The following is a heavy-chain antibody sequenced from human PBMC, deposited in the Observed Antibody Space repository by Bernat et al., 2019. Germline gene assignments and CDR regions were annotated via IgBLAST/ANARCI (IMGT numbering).Heavy chain of an antibody. J-gene: IGHJ4*01. D-gene: IGHD1-26*01. Sequence: QVQLQESGPGLVKPSHTLSLTCTVSGDSINTYYWSWIRQPPGKGLEWIGYIYYSGSTYYNPSLLSRVTISIDRPKTTFSLSLTSVTAADTAVYYCARHPAQVGPFDYWGQGTQVTVSS. CDR2: IYYSGST. CDR1: GDSINTYY. CDR3: ARHPAQVGPFDY. V-gene: IGHV4-59*08.